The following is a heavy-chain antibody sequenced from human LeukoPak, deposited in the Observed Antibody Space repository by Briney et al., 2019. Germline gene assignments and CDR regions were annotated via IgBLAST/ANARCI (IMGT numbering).Heavy chain of an antibody. CDR1: GFTFDDYV. CDR2: ISWNSGSI. V-gene: IGHV3-9*03. D-gene: IGHD2-21*02. CDR3: AKGSANCGGDCYSGDAFDI. Sequence: GRSLRLSCAASGFTFDDYVMHWVRQAPGKGLEWVSGISWNSGSIGYADSVKGRFTISRDNAKNSLYLQMNSLRAEDMALYYCAKGSANCGGDCYSGDAFDIWGQGTMVTVSS. J-gene: IGHJ3*02.